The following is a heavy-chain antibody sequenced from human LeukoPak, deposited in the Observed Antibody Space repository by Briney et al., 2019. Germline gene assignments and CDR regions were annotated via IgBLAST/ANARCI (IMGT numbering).Heavy chain of an antibody. CDR3: ARVRVQLWSFDY. Sequence: ASVKVSCKASGYTFNSYYMHWVRQAPGQGLEWMGWISAYNGNTNYAQKLQGRVTMTTDTSTSTAYMELRSLRSDDTAVYYCARVRVQLWSFDYWGQGTLVTVSS. CDR2: ISAYNGNT. V-gene: IGHV1-18*04. J-gene: IGHJ4*02. D-gene: IGHD5-18*01. CDR1: GYTFNSYY.